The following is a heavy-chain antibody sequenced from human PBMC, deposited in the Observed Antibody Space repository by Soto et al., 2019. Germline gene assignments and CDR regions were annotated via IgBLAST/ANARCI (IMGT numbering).Heavy chain of an antibody. Sequence: SVKVSCKASGGTFSSYAISWVRQAPGQGLEWMGGIIPIFGTANYAQKFQGRVTITADKSTGTAYMELSSLRSEDTAVYYCARDPRVPYSSSREVAFDIWGQGTMVTVSS. CDR3: ARDPRVPYSSSREVAFDI. CDR2: IIPIFGTA. CDR1: GGTFSSYA. D-gene: IGHD6-6*01. V-gene: IGHV1-69*06. J-gene: IGHJ3*02.